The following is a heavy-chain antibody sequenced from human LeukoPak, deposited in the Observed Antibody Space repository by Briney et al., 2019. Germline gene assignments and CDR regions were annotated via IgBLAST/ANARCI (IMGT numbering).Heavy chain of an antibody. CDR3: ARSMGRGAAYGL. D-gene: IGHD3-10*01. CDR2: INPIYGKA. J-gene: IGHJ4*03. CDR1: GDKFNNDV. Sequence: GSSVNVSCKLSGDKFNNDVISWVRQAPGEGLEWIGEINPIYGKANYAQKYQGRVTITVDESTNTVDITLRSLGREDTAMYFCARSMGRGAAYGLWGQGTLVTVSS. V-gene: IGHV1-69*01.